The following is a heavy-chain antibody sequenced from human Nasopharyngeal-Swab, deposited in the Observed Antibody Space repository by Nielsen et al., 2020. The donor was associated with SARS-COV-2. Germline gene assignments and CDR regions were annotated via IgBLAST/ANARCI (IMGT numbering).Heavy chain of an antibody. CDR2: IYYSGSI. Sequence: SETLSLTCTVSGGSISSYYWSWIRQPPGKGLEWIGYIYYSGSINYNPSLKSRVTISVDTSKNQFSLKLSSVTAADTAVYYCARTIGASRGYSYGSYYYMDVWGKGTTVTVSS. V-gene: IGHV4-59*01. CDR1: GGSISSYY. CDR3: ARTIGASRGYSYGSYYYMDV. D-gene: IGHD5-18*01. J-gene: IGHJ6*03.